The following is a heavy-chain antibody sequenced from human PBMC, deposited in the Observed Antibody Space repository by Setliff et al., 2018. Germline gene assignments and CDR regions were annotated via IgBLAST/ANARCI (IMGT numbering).Heavy chain of an antibody. CDR3: ASRTHPHVITGITQGGGWWYYYYMDV. CDR2: IIPGLGIL. V-gene: IGHV1-69*10. J-gene: IGHJ6*03. Sequence: SVKVSCKASGGTFNTYGITWVRQAPAQGLEWMGGIIPGLGILDYAQKFQDRVTITADRSTSTAYMELSSLRSEDTAVYYCASRTHPHVITGITQGGGWWYYYYMDVWGKVTTVTVSS. CDR1: GGTFNTYG. D-gene: IGHD1-7*01.